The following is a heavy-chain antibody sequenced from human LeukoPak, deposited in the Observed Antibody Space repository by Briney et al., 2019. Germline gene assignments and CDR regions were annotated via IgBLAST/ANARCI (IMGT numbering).Heavy chain of an antibody. V-gene: IGHV4-34*01. CDR1: GGSFSGYY. J-gene: IGHJ4*02. Sequence: SETLSLTCAVYGGSFSGYYWSWIRQPPGKGLEWIGEINHSGSTNYNPSLKSRVTISVDTSKNQFSLKLSSVTAADTAVYYCARVMAADSPDPDSDYWGQGTLVTVSS. CDR2: INHSGST. CDR3: ARVMAADSPDPDSDY. D-gene: IGHD1-14*01.